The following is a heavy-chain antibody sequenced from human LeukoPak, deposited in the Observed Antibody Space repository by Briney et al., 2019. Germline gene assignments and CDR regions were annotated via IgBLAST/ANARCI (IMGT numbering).Heavy chain of an antibody. D-gene: IGHD5-18*01. J-gene: IGHJ4*02. CDR1: GFTFSSYA. CDR2: ISGSGGST. CDR3: ARQPQTAMGPGDFDY. Sequence: RGSLRLSCAASGFTFSSYAMSWVRQAPGKGLEWVSAISGSGGSTYYADSVKGRFTISRDNSKNTLYLQMNSLRAEDTAVYYCARQPQTAMGPGDFDYWGQGTLVTVSS. V-gene: IGHV3-23*01.